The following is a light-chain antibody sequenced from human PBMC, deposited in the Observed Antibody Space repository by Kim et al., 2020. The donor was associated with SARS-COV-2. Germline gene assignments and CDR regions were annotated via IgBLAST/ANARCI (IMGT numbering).Light chain of an antibody. CDR2: GNS. CDR1: SSNIGAGYD. V-gene: IGLV1-40*01. J-gene: IGLJ2*01. Sequence: QRVTISCTGSSSNIGAGYDVHWYQQLPGTAPKLLIYGNSNRPSGVPDRFSGSKSGTSASLAITGLQPEDEADYYCQSYDSRLSGWVFGGGTQLTVL. CDR3: QSYDSRLSGWV.